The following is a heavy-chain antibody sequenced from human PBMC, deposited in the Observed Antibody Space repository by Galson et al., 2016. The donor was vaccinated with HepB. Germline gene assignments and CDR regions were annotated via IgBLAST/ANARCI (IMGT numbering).Heavy chain of an antibody. Sequence: SLRLSCAASGFTFSSYPMHWVRQAPGKGLEWVAVMWYDGSNKYYADSVKGRFTISRDNSKNTLYLQMNSLRVEDTAVYFCARGGIMRSHGMGVWGKGTTVTVSS. D-gene: IGHD3-10*01. V-gene: IGHV3-30-3*02. J-gene: IGHJ6*04. CDR3: ARGGIMRSHGMGV. CDR1: GFTFSSYP. CDR2: MWYDGSNK.